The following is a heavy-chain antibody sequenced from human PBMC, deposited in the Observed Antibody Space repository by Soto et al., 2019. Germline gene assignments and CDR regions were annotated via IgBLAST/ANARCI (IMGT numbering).Heavy chain of an antibody. CDR2: ISGSGGST. D-gene: IGHD3-3*01. Sequence: GGSLRLSCAASGFTFSSYAMSWVRQAPGKGLEWVSAISGSGGSTYYADSVKGRFTISRDNSKNTLYLQMNSLRAEDTAVYYCAKDHRLDFWSGSVGYDAFDIWGQGTMVTVSS. V-gene: IGHV3-23*01. CDR3: AKDHRLDFWSGSVGYDAFDI. CDR1: GFTFSSYA. J-gene: IGHJ3*02.